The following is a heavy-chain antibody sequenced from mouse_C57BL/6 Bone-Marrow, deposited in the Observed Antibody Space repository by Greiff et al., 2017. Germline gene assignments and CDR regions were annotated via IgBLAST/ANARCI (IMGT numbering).Heavy chain of an antibody. V-gene: IGHV5-2*03. D-gene: IGHD2-4*01. Sequence: EVKLVESGGGLVQPGESLKLSCESNEYEFPSHDMSWVRKTPEKRLELVAAINSDGGSTYYPDTMERRFIISRDNTKKTLYLQMSSLRSEDTALYYCAREGIYYDHYYAMDYWGQGTSVTVSS. J-gene: IGHJ4*01. CDR3: AREGIYYDHYYAMDY. CDR1: EYEFPSHD. CDR2: INSDGGST.